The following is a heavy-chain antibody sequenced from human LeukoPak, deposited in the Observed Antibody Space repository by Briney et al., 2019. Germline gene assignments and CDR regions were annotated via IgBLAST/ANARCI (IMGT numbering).Heavy chain of an antibody. D-gene: IGHD5-24*01. CDR1: GGTFSSYA. Sequence: SVKVSCKASGGTFSSYATSWVRQAPGQGLEWMGRIIPIFGTANYAQKFQGRVTITTDESTSPAYMELSSLRSEDTAVYYCARAVEMAYWFDPWGQGTLVTVSS. CDR3: ARAVEMAYWFDP. J-gene: IGHJ5*02. CDR2: IIPIFGTA. V-gene: IGHV1-69*05.